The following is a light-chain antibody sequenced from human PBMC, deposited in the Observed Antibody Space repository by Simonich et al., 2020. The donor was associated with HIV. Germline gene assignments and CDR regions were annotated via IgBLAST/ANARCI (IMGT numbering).Light chain of an antibody. CDR3: QQYNTYLRT. Sequence: DIQMTQSPFTLSASVGDRVTITCRASQSISTWLAWYQQKPGKAPKLLVYKASSLESGVPSRFSGSGSGTEFTLTISSLQPDDFATYYCQQYNTYLRTFGQGTKVEIK. J-gene: IGKJ1*01. CDR1: QSISTW. CDR2: KAS. V-gene: IGKV1-5*03.